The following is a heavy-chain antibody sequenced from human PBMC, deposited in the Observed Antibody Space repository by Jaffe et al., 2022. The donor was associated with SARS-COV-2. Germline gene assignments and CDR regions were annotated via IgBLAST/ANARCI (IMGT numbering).Heavy chain of an antibody. CDR2: IRSKAYGGTT. Sequence: EVQLVESGGGLVKPGRSLRLSCTASGFTFGDYAMSWFRQAPGKGLEWVGFIRSKAYGGTTEYAASVKGRFTISRDDSKSIAYLQMNSLKTEDTAVYYCTRDGIAARLFGYYYYGMDVWGQGTTVTVSS. CDR1: GFTFGDYA. V-gene: IGHV3-49*05. D-gene: IGHD6-6*01. CDR3: TRDGIAARLFGYYYYGMDV. J-gene: IGHJ6*02.